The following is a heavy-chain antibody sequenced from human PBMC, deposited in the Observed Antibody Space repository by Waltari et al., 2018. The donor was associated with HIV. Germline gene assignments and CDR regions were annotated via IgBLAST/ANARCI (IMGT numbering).Heavy chain of an antibody. CDR3: AKVYYYDSSTYFLKVPHYDY. J-gene: IGHJ4*02. CDR1: GFSFSSYA. CDR2: ISGTGGTG. D-gene: IGHD3-22*01. Sequence: VHLLASGGGLVQPGGSLRLSCAASGFSFSSYALSWVRQAPGKGLEWVSAISGTGGTGYYADSVRGRFTISRDNAKNTLFLQMDSLRADDTAVYYCAKVYYYDSSTYFLKVPHYDYWGQGTLVTVSS. V-gene: IGHV3-23*01.